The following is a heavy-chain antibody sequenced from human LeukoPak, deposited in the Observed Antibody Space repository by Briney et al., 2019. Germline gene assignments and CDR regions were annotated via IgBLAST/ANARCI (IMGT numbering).Heavy chain of an antibody. D-gene: IGHD6-13*01. Sequence: SETLSLTCTVPGDSISSSSYYWGWIRQPPGKGLERIGSIYYSGNTYYNPSLTSRATISVDTSKKQFSLKLSSVTAADTAVYYCARRGYSDSWRHSPFDYWGQGTLVTVSS. J-gene: IGHJ4*02. CDR2: IYYSGNT. CDR3: ARRGYSDSWRHSPFDY. CDR1: GDSISSSSYY. V-gene: IGHV4-39*01.